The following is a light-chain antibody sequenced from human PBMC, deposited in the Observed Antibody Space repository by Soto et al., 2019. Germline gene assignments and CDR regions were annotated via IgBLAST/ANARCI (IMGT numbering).Light chain of an antibody. CDR3: YSYGGSYYV. CDR2: EAS. J-gene: IGLJ1*01. CDR1: TIDVGSYSL. V-gene: IGLV2-23*01. Sequence: QSALNQPASVSGSPGQSITISCTGTTIDVGSYSLVSWYQHHPGKAPQLMIYEASKRPSGVSNRFSGSKSGNTASLTISGLQAEDEADYYCYSYGGSYYVFGTGTKVTVL.